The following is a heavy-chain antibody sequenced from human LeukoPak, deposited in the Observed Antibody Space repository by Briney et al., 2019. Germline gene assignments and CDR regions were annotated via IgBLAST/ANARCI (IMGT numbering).Heavy chain of an antibody. CDR1: GASVSTTPYY. CDR2: IYYSGST. J-gene: IGHJ3*02. Sequence: SETLSLTCKVSGASVSTTPYYWTWIRQPPGKGLEWIGYIYYSGSTNYNPSLKSRVTISLDTSGNQFSLKLSSVTAADTAVYYCASGYCGGACQLGGVDMWGQGTMVTVSS. CDR3: ASGYCGGACQLGGVDM. V-gene: IGHV4-61*01. D-gene: IGHD2-21*02.